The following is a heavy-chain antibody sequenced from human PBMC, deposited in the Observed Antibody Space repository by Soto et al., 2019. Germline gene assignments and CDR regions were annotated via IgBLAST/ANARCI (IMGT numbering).Heavy chain of an antibody. Sequence: SETLSLTCTVSGGSVSSGSYYWSWIRQPPGKGLEWIGYIYYSGSTNYNPSLKSRVTISVDTSKNQFSLKLSSVTAADTAVYYCARYYYDSSGYYSFYYYGMDVWGQGTTGTVSS. CDR3: ARYYYDSSGYYSFYYYGMDV. D-gene: IGHD3-22*01. CDR2: IYYSGST. J-gene: IGHJ6*02. CDR1: GGSVSSGSYY. V-gene: IGHV4-61*01.